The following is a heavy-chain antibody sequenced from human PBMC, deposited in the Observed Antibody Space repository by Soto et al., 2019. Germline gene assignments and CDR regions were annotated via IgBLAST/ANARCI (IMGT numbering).Heavy chain of an antibody. V-gene: IGHV3-30*18. CDR2: ISYDGSNK. J-gene: IGHJ4*02. Sequence: PGGSLRLSCAASGFTFSSYGMHWVRQAPGKGLEWVAVISYDGSNKYYADSVKGRFTISRDNSKNTLYLQMNSLRAEDTAVYYCAKDQGEFDYWGRGTLDTVSS. D-gene: IGHD3-10*01. CDR1: GFTFSSYG. CDR3: AKDQGEFDY.